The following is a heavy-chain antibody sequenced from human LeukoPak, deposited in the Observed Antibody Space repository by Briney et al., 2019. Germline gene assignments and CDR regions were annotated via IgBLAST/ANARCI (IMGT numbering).Heavy chain of an antibody. V-gene: IGHV3-30*18. D-gene: IGHD2-2*01. CDR1: GFTFDTDG. CDR2: ISHDGVDK. J-gene: IGHJ4*02. Sequence: GRSLTLSCTSSGFTFDTDGMDCVRQAPGKGLEWVAVISHDGVDKYYADSVKGRFTISRDNSKNTVSLQVNSLRAEDTAAYYCAKGGYCSATRCYVGKGMDDWGQGTLVTVSS. CDR3: AKGGYCSATRCYVGKGMDD.